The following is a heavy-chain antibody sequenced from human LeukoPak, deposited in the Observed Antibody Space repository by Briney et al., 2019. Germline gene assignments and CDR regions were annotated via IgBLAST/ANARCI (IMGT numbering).Heavy chain of an antibody. Sequence: ASVKVSCKASGYTFTSYGISWVRQAPGQGLEWMGWISAYNGNTNYAQKLQGRVTMTTDTSTRTGYMELRSLRSDDTAVYYCARAEYYYDSSGYYLWGQGTLVTVSS. D-gene: IGHD3-22*01. V-gene: IGHV1-18*01. J-gene: IGHJ4*02. CDR2: ISAYNGNT. CDR1: GYTFTSYG. CDR3: ARAEYYYDSSGYYL.